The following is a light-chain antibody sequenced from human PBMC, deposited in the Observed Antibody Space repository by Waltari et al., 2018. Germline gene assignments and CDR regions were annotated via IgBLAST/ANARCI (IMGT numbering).Light chain of an antibody. V-gene: IGKV3-20*01. J-gene: IGKJ1*01. CDR2: AAS. CDR1: QSVRGT. CDR3: QHYVRLPVT. Sequence: EIVLTHAPGTLSLSPGGRATISCRASQSVRGTLAWYQQKPGQPPRLLLYAASIRATGIPDRFSGSGSGTDFTLTISRLEPEDFAVYYCQHYVRLPVTFGQGTKVEIK.